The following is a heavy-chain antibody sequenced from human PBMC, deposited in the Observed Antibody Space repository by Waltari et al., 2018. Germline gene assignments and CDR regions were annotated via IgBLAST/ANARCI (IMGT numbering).Heavy chain of an antibody. Sequence: EVQLVESGGGLVKPGGSFRLHCAASGFTSSNAGMNWVRQAPGKGLEWVARIKIKAHGETTDYAAPVRGRFTISRDDSKNTLYLQMNSLKTEDAAVYYCTTGSVEGYWGQGTLVTVSS. CDR2: IKIKAHGETT. CDR1: GFTSSNAG. D-gene: IGHD2-15*01. J-gene: IGHJ4*02. CDR3: TTGSVEGY. V-gene: IGHV3-15*01.